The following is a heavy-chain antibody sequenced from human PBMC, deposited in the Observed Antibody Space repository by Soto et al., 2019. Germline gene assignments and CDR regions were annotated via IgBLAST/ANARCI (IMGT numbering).Heavy chain of an antibody. D-gene: IGHD5-12*01. CDR2: INHRGST. J-gene: IGHJ6*02. CDR3: ARGRGWLQSGDYYYGMDV. CDR1: GGSFSGYY. V-gene: IGHV4-34*01. Sequence: SETLSLTFAVYGGSFSGYYWSWIRQPPGKGLEWIGEINHRGSTNYNPSLKSRVTISVDTSKNQFSLKLSSVTAADTAVYYCARGRGWLQSGDYYYGMDVWGQGTTVTVSS.